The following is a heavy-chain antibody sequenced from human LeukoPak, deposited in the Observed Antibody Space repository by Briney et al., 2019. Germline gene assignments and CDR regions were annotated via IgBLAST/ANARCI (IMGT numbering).Heavy chain of an antibody. CDR1: GFTFSSYS. V-gene: IGHV3-48*04. D-gene: IGHD6-6*01. CDR2: ISTRSSTL. CDR3: ARGAEYSSSSELDY. J-gene: IGHJ4*02. Sequence: GRSLRLSCAASGFTFSSYSMNWVRQAPGEGLEWVSYISTRSSTLYYADSVKGRFTISRDNAKNSLYLQMNSLRAEDTAVYYCARGAEYSSSSELDYWGQGTLVTVSS.